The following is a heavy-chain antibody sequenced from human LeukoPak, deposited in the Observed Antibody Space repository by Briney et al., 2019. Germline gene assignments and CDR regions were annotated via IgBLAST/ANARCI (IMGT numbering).Heavy chain of an antibody. J-gene: IGHJ4*02. CDR3: ARGPNSNWSGLDF. Sequence: VWVXRISPTASTTSYADSVKGRFTVSRDNAKNTLYLQVNNLRAEDTAVYYCARGPNSNWSGLDFWGQGTLLTVSS. D-gene: IGHD6-6*01. CDR2: ISPTASTT. V-gene: IGHV3-74*01.